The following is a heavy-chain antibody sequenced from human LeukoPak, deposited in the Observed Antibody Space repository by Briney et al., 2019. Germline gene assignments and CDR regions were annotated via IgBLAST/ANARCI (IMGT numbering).Heavy chain of an antibody. CDR1: GYTFTGYY. J-gene: IGHJ4*02. V-gene: IGHV1-2*02. D-gene: IGHD6-19*01. CDR2: INPNSGDT. Sequence: ASVTVSCKGSGYTFTGYYTHWVRQAPGQGLEWMGWINPNSGDTNYAQKFQGRVTVTRDTSISTAYMELSRLRSDDTAVYYCARVGSSGWYVHPTLDYWGQGTLVTVSS. CDR3: ARVGSSGWYVHPTLDY.